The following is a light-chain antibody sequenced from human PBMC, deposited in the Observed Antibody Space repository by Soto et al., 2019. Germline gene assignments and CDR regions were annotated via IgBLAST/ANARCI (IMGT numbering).Light chain of an antibody. Sequence: QSVLTQPASVSGSPGQSITISCTGTSSDVGSYNYVSWYQLHPGKAPKLILYEVTNRPSGVSDRFSGSKSGNTASLTISGLQAEDEADYYCSSYTSSTAYVFGTGTKVTVL. CDR2: EVT. CDR3: SSYTSSTAYV. V-gene: IGLV2-14*01. J-gene: IGLJ1*01. CDR1: SSDVGSYNY.